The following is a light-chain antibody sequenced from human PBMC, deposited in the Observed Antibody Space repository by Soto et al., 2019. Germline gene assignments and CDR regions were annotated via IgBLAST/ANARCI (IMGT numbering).Light chain of an antibody. Sequence: QSALTQPASVSGSPGQSITISCTGTCSDVGSYNLVSWYLQHPGKAPKLMIYEDNKRPSGVSNRFSGSKSGNTASLTISGLQAEDEADYYCCSYAGSTTYVLFGGGTKLTVL. CDR1: CSDVGSYNL. V-gene: IGLV2-23*01. CDR3: CSYAGSTTYVL. J-gene: IGLJ2*01. CDR2: EDN.